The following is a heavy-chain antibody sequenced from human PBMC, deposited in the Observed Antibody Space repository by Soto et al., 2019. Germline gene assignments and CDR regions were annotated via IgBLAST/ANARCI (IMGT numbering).Heavy chain of an antibody. J-gene: IGHJ4*02. V-gene: IGHV4-34*01. CDR2: INHSGST. D-gene: IGHD6-13*01. Sequence: QVQLQQWGAGLLKPSETLSLTCAVYGGSFNNYYWNWIRQPPGKGLEWIGEINHSGSTNYNPSLERRVTMSVDTSQNQFSLRLSSVTAADTAVYYCARGAAAGTLPFDYWGQGTLVTVSS. CDR1: GGSFNNYY. CDR3: ARGAAAGTLPFDY.